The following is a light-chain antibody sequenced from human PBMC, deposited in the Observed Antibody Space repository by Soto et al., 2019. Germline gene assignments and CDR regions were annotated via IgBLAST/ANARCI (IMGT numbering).Light chain of an antibody. V-gene: IGKV3-15*01. CDR2: GAS. Sequence: EIVMTQSPATLSVSLREIATLSCRASQSVSSNLAWYQQKPGQAPMLLIYGASTRATGIPARFSGSGSGTEFTLTIIGLQYEDFEDYYCQQYNNWSTFGQGTKVEIK. J-gene: IGKJ1*01. CDR3: QQYNNWST. CDR1: QSVSSN.